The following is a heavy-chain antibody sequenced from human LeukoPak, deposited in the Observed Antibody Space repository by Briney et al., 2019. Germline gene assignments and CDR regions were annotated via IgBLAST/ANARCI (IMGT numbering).Heavy chain of an antibody. J-gene: IGHJ4*02. CDR3: ARVTSYYYDSSGYPLGDFDY. CDR2: IYYSGST. D-gene: IGHD3-22*01. CDR1: GGSISSGGYY. V-gene: IGHV4-31*03. Sequence: PSQTLSLTCTVSGGSISSGGYYWSWIRQHPGKGLEWIGYIYYSGSTYYNPSLKSRVTISVDTSKNQFSLNLNSVTAADTAMYYCARVTSYYYDSSGYPLGDFDYWGQGTLVTVSS.